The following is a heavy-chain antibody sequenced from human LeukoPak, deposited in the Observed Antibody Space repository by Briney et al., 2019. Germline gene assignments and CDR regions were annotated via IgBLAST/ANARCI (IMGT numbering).Heavy chain of an antibody. V-gene: IGHV4-31*03. J-gene: IGHJ4*02. CDR2: IYYSGST. CDR3: ARDLAGTSDY. D-gene: IGHD6-19*01. Sequence: SQTLSLTCTVSGGSISSGGYYWSWIRQHPGKGLEWIGYIYYSGSTYYNPSLKSRVTISIDTSKNQFSLKLSSVTAADTAVYYCARDLAGTSDYWGQGTLVTVSS. CDR1: GGSISSGGYY.